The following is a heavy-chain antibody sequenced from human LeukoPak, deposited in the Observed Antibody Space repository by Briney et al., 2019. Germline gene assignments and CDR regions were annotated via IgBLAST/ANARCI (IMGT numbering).Heavy chain of an antibody. CDR3: ARDPDHGAVDY. V-gene: IGHV3-7*01. CDR2: IKEDGSAK. CDR1: GFTVSSNY. Sequence: TGGSLRLSCAASGFTVSSNYMTWVRQAPGKGLEWVADIKEDGSAKYYVDSVKGRFTISRDNAKNSLYLQMNSLRVEDTAVYYCARDPDHGAVDYWGQGTLVTVSS. D-gene: IGHD3-16*01. J-gene: IGHJ4*02.